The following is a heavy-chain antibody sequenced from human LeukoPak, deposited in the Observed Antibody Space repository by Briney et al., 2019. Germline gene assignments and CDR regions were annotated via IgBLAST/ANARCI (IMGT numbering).Heavy chain of an antibody. CDR1: GFTFSSYS. V-gene: IGHV3-48*04. Sequence: GGSLRLSCAASGFTFSSYSMNWVRQAPGKGLEWVSYISSSSSTIYYADSVKGRFTISRDNAKNSLYLQMNSLRAEDTAVYYCARDNWNYGGTDWGQGTLVTVSS. CDR3: ARDNWNYGGTD. D-gene: IGHD1-7*01. CDR2: ISSSSSTI. J-gene: IGHJ4*02.